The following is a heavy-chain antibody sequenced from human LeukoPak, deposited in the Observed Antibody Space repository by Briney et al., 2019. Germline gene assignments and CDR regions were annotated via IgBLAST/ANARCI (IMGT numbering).Heavy chain of an antibody. CDR1: GYTFASYG. Sequence: ASVKVSCKASGYTFASYGISWVRQAPGQGLEWMGWISAYDGNTNYAQKLQGRVTMTTDASTSIAYMELRSLKSEDTAMYYCARDSPGIVVVPAAPSDYWGQGTLVTVSS. J-gene: IGHJ4*02. CDR3: ARDSPGIVVVPAAPSDY. D-gene: IGHD2-2*01. CDR2: ISAYDGNT. V-gene: IGHV1-18*01.